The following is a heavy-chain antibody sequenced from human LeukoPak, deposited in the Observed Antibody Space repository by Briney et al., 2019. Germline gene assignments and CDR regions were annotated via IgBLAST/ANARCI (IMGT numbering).Heavy chain of an antibody. V-gene: IGHV4-59*08. J-gene: IGHJ4*02. D-gene: IGHD3-22*01. CDR1: GGSISSYY. Sequence: SETLSLTCTVSGGSISSYYWSWIRQPPGKGLEWIGYIYYSGSTNYNPSLKSRVTISVDMSKSQFSLKLSSVTAADTAVYYCAKSGESWWDSSGYYLGYWGQGTLVTVSS. CDR3: AKSGESWWDSSGYYLGY. CDR2: IYYSGST.